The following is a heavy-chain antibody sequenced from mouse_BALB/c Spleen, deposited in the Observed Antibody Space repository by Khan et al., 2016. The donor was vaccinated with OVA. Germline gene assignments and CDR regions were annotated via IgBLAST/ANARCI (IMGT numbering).Heavy chain of an antibody. CDR3: ARTARIKY. V-gene: IGHV3-2*02. CDR2: LSYSGST. J-gene: IGHJ2*01. CDR1: GYSITSGYG. D-gene: IGHD1-2*01. Sequence: EVQLQQSGPGLVKPSQSLSLTCTVTGYSITSGYGWNWIRQFPGNKLEWMGYLSYSGSTNYNPSLKSRISITRDTSKNQFFLQLNSVTTEDTATYDCARTARIKYWGKGTTLTVSS.